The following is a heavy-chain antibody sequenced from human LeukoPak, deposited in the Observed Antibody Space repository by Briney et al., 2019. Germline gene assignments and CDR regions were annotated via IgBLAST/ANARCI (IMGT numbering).Heavy chain of an antibody. CDR3: ARDWNRYAY. D-gene: IGHD1-1*01. CDR2: IYYSGST. J-gene: IGHJ4*02. Sequence: SETLSLPCTVSGGSISSSSYYWGWIRQPPGKGLEWIGSIYYSGSTYYNPSLKSRVTISVDTSKNQFSLKLSSVTAADTAVYYCARDWNRYAYWGQGTLVTVSS. CDR1: GGSISSSSYY. V-gene: IGHV4-39*07.